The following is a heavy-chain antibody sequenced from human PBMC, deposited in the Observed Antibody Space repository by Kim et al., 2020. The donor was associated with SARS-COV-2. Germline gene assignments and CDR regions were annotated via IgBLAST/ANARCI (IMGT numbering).Heavy chain of an antibody. D-gene: IGHD1-1*01. J-gene: IGHJ4*02. CDR3: ARDLGTTGTTYFDY. V-gene: IGHV3-48*02. Sequence: ADSVKGRLTISRDNGKNSLYLQMNSLRDEDTAVYYCARDLGTTGTTYFDYWGQGTLVTVSS.